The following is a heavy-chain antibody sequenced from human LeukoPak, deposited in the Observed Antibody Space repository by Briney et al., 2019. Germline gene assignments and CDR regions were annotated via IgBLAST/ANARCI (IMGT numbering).Heavy chain of an antibody. J-gene: IGHJ3*02. CDR2: IYPGDSDT. CDR1: GYSFTSYW. Sequence: GESLKISCKGSGYSFTSYWIGWVRQMPGKGLEWMGIIYPGDSDTRYSPSFQGQVTISADKSISTAYLQWSSLKASATAMYYCARVAVAGVDAFDIWGQGTMVTVSS. V-gene: IGHV5-51*01. D-gene: IGHD6-19*01. CDR3: ARVAVAGVDAFDI.